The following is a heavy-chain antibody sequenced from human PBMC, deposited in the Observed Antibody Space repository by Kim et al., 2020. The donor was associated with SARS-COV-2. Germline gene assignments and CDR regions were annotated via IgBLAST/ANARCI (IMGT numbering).Heavy chain of an antibody. CDR2: LYSGGST. J-gene: IGHJ4*02. D-gene: IGHD3-22*01. CDR1: GFTVSSNY. V-gene: IGHV3-53*01. Sequence: GGSLRLSCAASGFTVSSNYMSWVRQAPGKGLEWVSILYSGGSTNYADSVKGRFSISRDTSKNTLYLQMNSLRPEDTAVYFCARAPTGSGYYYVDYWGQGTLVTVSS. CDR3: ARAPTGSGYYYVDY.